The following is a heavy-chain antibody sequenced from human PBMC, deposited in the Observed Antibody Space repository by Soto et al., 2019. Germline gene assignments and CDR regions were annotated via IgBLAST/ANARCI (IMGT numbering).Heavy chain of an antibody. D-gene: IGHD6-6*01. CDR2: INPSDSYT. Sequence: GESLKISCKGSGYSFTNYWISWVRQMPGKGLEWMGRINPSDSYTNYSPSFQGHVTISADKSISTAYLQWSSLKASDTAIYYCARHVGHSSSSTLVYRGNGTLVTVSS. CDR3: ARHVGHSSSSTLVY. J-gene: IGHJ4*01. CDR1: GYSFTNYW. V-gene: IGHV5-10-1*01.